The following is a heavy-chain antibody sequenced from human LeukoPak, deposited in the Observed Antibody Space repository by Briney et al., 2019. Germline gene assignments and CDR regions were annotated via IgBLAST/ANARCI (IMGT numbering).Heavy chain of an antibody. J-gene: IGHJ4*02. Sequence: PGGSLRLSCAASGFSFSNFAMTWVRQAPGKGLEWVSTISGSGDDTHYADPVKGRFTISRDNSKNALYLQMNSLRGEDTAVYYCAKDQARGFCNEGSCHPFDDWGQGTLVTVSS. D-gene: IGHD2-2*01. V-gene: IGHV3-23*01. CDR2: ISGSGDDT. CDR1: GFSFSNFA. CDR3: AKDQARGFCNEGSCHPFDD.